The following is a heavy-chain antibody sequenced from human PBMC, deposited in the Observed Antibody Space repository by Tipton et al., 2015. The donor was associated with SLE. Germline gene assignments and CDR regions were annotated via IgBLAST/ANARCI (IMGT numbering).Heavy chain of an antibody. CDR2: IYTSGST. D-gene: IGHD3-22*01. CDR1: GGSISSYY. J-gene: IGHJ4*02. V-gene: IGHV4-4*07. Sequence: TLSLTCTVSGGSISSYYWSWIRQPAGKGLAWIGRIYTSGSTNYNPSLKSRVTMSVDTSKNQFSLKLSSVTAADTAVYYCARTQYYYDSRTTFWGQGTLVTVSS. CDR3: ARTQYYYDSRTTF.